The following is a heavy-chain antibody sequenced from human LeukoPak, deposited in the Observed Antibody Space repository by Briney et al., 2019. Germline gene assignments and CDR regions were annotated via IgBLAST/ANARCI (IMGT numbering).Heavy chain of an antibody. Sequence: SETLSLTCTFYGGSFSDYNWNWIRQPPGKGLEWIGEINHSGSANYNPSPKSRVTISIDTSKNQFSLRLTSVTAADTAVYYCARARLTGTTPDFDYWGQGTLVTVSS. CDR2: INHSGSA. CDR3: ARARLTGTTPDFDY. CDR1: GGSFSDYN. J-gene: IGHJ4*02. V-gene: IGHV4-34*01. D-gene: IGHD1-7*01.